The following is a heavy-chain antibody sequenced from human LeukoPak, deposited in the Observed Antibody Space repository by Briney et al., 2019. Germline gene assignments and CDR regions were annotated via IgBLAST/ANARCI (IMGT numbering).Heavy chain of an antibody. J-gene: IGHJ4*02. D-gene: IGHD6-13*01. Sequence: PGGSPRLSCAASGFTFSTFEMNWVRQVPGKGLEWVSYIGPSGKSTYYADSVKGRFTISRDNAKNSLYLQMNSLRAEDTAVYYCASSWPFDYWGQGTLVTASS. CDR3: ASSWPFDY. CDR1: GFTFSTFE. CDR2: IGPSGKST. V-gene: IGHV3-48*03.